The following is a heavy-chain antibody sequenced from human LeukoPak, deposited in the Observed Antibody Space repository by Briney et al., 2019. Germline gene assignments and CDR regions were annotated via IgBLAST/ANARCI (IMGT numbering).Heavy chain of an antibody. V-gene: IGHV3-30*18. J-gene: IGHJ2*01. CDR3: ANPPPPSAGYSSSGSYWYFDL. Sequence: PGRSLRLSCAASGFTFSSYGMHWVRQAPGKGLEWVAVISYDGSNKYYADSVKGRFTISRDNSKNTLYLQMNSLRAEDTAVYYCANPPPPSAGYSSSGSYWYFDLWGRGTLVTVSS. CDR1: GFTFSSYG. CDR2: ISYDGSNK. D-gene: IGHD6-13*01.